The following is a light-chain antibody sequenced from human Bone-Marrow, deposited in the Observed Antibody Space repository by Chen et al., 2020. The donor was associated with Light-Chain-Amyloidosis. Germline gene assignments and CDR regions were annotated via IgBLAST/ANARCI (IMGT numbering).Light chain of an antibody. CDR1: QTISSNY. J-gene: IGKJ4*01. V-gene: IGKV3-20*01. Sequence: EIVLTQSPGTLSLSPGAGANLSCRASQTISSNYLTWYQQKFGQAPSLLIYGSSSRATGIPDRFTGSGAGTDFTLTINRLEPEDFGIYYCQQYGTSPLTFGGGTKVEIK. CDR2: GSS. CDR3: QQYGTSPLT.